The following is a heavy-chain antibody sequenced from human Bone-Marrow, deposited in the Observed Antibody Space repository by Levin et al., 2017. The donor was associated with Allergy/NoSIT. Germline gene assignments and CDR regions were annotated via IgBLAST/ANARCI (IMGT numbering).Heavy chain of an antibody. CDR1: GLSITTSGVG. CDR2: IYWDDDK. CDR3: ELEHYSVSGNYYNHY. V-gene: IGHV2-5*02. Sequence: SGPTLVKPTQTLTLTCSFSGLSITTSGVGVGWIRQPPGKALEWLALIYWDDDKRYSPSLKNRLTLTKDTSKNQVVLRMTNMDPVDTATYYCELEHYSVSGNYYNHYWGQGTPVIVSS. D-gene: IGHD3-10*01. J-gene: IGHJ4*02.